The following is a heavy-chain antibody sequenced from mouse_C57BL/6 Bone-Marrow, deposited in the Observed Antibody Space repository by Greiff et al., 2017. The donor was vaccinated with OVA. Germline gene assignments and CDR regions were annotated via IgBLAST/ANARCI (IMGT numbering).Heavy chain of an antibody. CDR3: ARMGRVAY. Sequence: QVQLQQSGPGLVQPSQSLSITCTVSGFSLTSYGVHWVRQSPGKGLEWLGVIWSGGSTDYNAAFISRLSISKDNSKSQVFFKMNSLQADDTAIYYCARMGRVAYWGQGTLVTVSA. CDR2: IWSGGST. D-gene: IGHD4-1*01. V-gene: IGHV2-2*01. CDR1: GFSLTSYG. J-gene: IGHJ3*01.